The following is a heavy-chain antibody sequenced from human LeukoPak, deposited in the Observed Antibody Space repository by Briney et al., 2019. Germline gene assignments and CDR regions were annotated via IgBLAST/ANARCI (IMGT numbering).Heavy chain of an antibody. J-gene: IGHJ4*02. CDR1: GFTFSGYW. CDR3: ACARPDYFDSGGYYY. Sequence: GGSLRLSCAASGFTFSGYWMHWVRQAPGTGLVWVSRINSDGISTNYADSVKGRFTISRDNAKNTLYLQMNSLRAEDTALYYCACARPDYFDSGGYYYWGQGTLVTVSS. V-gene: IGHV3-74*01. CDR2: INSDGIST. D-gene: IGHD3-22*01.